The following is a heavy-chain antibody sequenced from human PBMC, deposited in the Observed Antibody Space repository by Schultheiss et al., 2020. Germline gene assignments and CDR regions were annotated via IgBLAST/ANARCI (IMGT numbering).Heavy chain of an antibody. Sequence: GESLKISCAASGFTFSSYSMNWVRQAPGKGLEWVSSISSSSSYIYYADSVKGRFTISRDNSKNTLYLQMNSLRAEDTAVYYCARVRTVTSPFDYWGQGTLVTVSS. CDR2: ISSSSSYI. CDR3: ARVRTVTSPFDY. V-gene: IGHV3-21*01. CDR1: GFTFSSYS. J-gene: IGHJ4*02. D-gene: IGHD4-17*01.